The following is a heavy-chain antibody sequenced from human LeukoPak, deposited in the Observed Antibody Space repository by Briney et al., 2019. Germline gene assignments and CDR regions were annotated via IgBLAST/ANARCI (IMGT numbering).Heavy chain of an antibody. J-gene: IGHJ4*02. CDR3: AKDLSWWVTADY. Sequence: GGPLSLSCKASGFPFSGNAMSWVRRVPGRGLEGVSGVGGDEKTHYADFVRGRFTISRDNAKNTVFLQMTSLTVEDAAVYYCAKDLSWWVTADYWGQGVLVTVSS. D-gene: IGHD2-21*02. CDR2: VGGDEKT. V-gene: IGHV3-23*01. CDR1: GFPFSGNA.